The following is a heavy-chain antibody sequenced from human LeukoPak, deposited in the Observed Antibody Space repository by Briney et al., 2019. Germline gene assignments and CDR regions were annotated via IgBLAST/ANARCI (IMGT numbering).Heavy chain of an antibody. J-gene: IGHJ1*01. D-gene: IGHD3-16*01. CDR1: GGSFSGYY. Sequence: SETLSLTCAVYGGSFSGYYWSWIRQPPGKGLEWIGYIYYSGSTNYNPSLKSRVTISVDTSKNQFSLKLSSVTAADTAVYYCAKDEAWGRYKDWGQGTLVTVSS. V-gene: IGHV4-59*01. CDR2: IYYSGST. CDR3: AKDEAWGRYKD.